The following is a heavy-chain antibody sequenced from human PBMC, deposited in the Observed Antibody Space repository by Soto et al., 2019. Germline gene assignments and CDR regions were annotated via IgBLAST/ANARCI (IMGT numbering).Heavy chain of an antibody. CDR1: GFTFRTYA. J-gene: IGHJ5*02. Sequence: GSLRLSCAASGFTFRTYAMSWVRQAPGKGLEWVGRIKSKTDGGTTDYAAPVKGRFTISRDDSKNTLYLQMNSLKTEETAVYYCTTAVFYSYVYWFDPWCQGT. CDR3: TTAVFYSYVYWFDP. V-gene: IGHV3-15*01. CDR2: IKSKTDGGTT. D-gene: IGHD5-18*01.